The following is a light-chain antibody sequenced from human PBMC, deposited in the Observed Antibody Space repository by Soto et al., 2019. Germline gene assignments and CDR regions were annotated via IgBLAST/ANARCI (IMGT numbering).Light chain of an antibody. Sequence: QSALTQPASVSGPPGQSLTISCTGTSSDVGGYNYVSWYQQHPGKAPKLMIYEVSNRPSGVSNRFSGTKSGNTASLTISGLQAEDEADYYCSSYTSSSTPYVIGTGTKVAVL. CDR3: SSYTSSSTPYV. V-gene: IGLV2-14*01. CDR1: SSDVGGYNY. CDR2: EVS. J-gene: IGLJ1*01.